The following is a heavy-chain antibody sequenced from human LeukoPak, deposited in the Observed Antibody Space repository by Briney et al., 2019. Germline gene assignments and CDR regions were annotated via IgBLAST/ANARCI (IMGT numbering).Heavy chain of an antibody. CDR3: ARGISSGCSSTSCYWVYYYYYYMDV. D-gene: IGHD2-2*01. J-gene: IGHJ6*03. CDR1: GYTFTGYY. Sequence: GASVKVSCKASGYTFTGYYMHWVRQAPGQGLEWMGWINPNSGGTNYAQKFQGRVTMTRDTSISTAYMELSSLRSEDTAVYYCARGISSGCSSTSCYWVYYYYYYMDVWGKGTTVTISS. CDR2: INPNSGGT. V-gene: IGHV1-2*02.